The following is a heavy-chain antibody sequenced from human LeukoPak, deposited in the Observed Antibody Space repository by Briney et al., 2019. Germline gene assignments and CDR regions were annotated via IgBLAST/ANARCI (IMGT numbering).Heavy chain of an antibody. CDR1: GGSISSGDYY. Sequence: SETLSLTCTVSGGSISSGDYYWSWIRQPPGKGLEWIGYIYHSGSTYYNPSLKSRVTISVDTSKNQFSLKLSSVTAADTAVYYCARELVVEGLDAFDIWGQGTMVTVSS. V-gene: IGHV4-30-4*01. J-gene: IGHJ3*02. D-gene: IGHD3-22*01. CDR2: IYHSGST. CDR3: ARELVVEGLDAFDI.